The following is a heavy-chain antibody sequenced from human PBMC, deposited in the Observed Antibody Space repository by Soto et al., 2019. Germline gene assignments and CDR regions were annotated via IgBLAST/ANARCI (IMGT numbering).Heavy chain of an antibody. CDR2: ISSSSSYI. V-gene: IGHV3-21*01. CDR3: ARGPYCSSTSCYPDYYYYYGTDV. D-gene: IGHD2-2*01. CDR1: GFTFSSYS. Sequence: GGSLRLSCAASGFTFSSYSMNWVRQAPGKGLEWVSSISSSSSYIYYADSVKGRFTISRDNAKNSLYLQMNSLRAEDTAVYYCARGPYCSSTSCYPDYYYYYGTDVWGQGTTVTVSS. J-gene: IGHJ6*02.